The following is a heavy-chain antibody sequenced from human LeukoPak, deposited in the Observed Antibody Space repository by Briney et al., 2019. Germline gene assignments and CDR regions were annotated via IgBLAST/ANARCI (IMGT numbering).Heavy chain of an antibody. CDR3: ATDLTMSLNDALDT. Sequence: ASVKVSCKVSGSALTELSIHWVRQAPGKGPEWMGCFDREDDDRTYPRRFQGRITITHDTSSDTAYLELRGLRSEDTALYYCATDLTMSLNDALDTWGQGTMVTV. V-gene: IGHV1-24*01. CDR2: FDREDDDR. CDR1: GSALTELS. J-gene: IGHJ3*02. D-gene: IGHD5-24*01.